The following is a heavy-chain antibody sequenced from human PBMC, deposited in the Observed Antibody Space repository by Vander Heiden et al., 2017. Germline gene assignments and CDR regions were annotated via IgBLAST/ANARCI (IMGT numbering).Heavy chain of an antibody. CDR1: RFPFRSYA. V-gene: IGHV3-33*01. CDR3: ARSGVCSGGTCYNYYYYGMDV. J-gene: IGHJ6*02. CDR2: IWYDGSNK. Sequence: QVQLVESGAGVVQPGRALTLSCVASRFPFRSYAMHWVRQAPGKGLEWVAVIWYDGSNKYYADSVKGRFTISRDNSRNTLFLQMSSLRAEDTAVYYCARSGVCSGGTCYNYYYYGMDVWGQGTTVIVPS. D-gene: IGHD2-15*01.